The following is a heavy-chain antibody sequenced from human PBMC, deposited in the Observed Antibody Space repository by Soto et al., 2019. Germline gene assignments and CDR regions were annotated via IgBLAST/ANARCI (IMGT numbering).Heavy chain of an antibody. V-gene: IGHV3-66*01. CDR3: ARDDISGSGGSCYAVPMYV. J-gene: IGHJ6*01. CDR1: GFTVSIKY. D-gene: IGHD2-15*01. Sequence: EVQLVESGGGLVQPWGSLRLSCEVAGFTVSIKYMSWVRQAPGKGLELVSLIQSGGSTMYADAVKGRFTIYSDNSKNTRYRQMSSLRVDDNAVAYCARDDISGSGGSCYAVPMYVGGQGTTVAVSS. CDR2: IQSGGST.